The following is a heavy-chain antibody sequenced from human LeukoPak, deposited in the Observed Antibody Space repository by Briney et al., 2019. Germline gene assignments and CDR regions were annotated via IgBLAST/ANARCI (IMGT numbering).Heavy chain of an antibody. V-gene: IGHV3-7*01. D-gene: IGHD2-2*01. CDR1: GFTFSSYW. J-gene: IGHJ4*02. CDR3: ARGRGSTSSYFDY. CDR2: IKQDGSEK. Sequence: PGGSLRLSCAASGFTFSSYWMSWVRQAPGKGLEWVANIKQDGSEKYYVDSVKGRFTISRDNSNYTLFLHMNSLRAEDTAVYYCARGRGSTSSYFDYWGQGTLVTVSS.